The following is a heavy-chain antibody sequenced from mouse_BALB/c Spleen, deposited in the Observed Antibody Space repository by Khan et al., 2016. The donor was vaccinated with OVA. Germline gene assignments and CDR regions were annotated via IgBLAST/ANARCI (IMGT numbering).Heavy chain of an antibody. D-gene: IGHD2-4*01. J-gene: IGHJ3*01. CDR1: GFSLTSYG. CDR2: IWSGGST. V-gene: IGHV2-2*02. CDR3: TRNYDFNECLAY. Sequence: VQLQESGPGLVQPSQSLSITCTVSGFSLTSYGVHWVRQSPGKGLEWLGVIWSGGSTDYSAAFISRLSISKDISKSQVFFKMNSLQANDTAIYYCTRNYDFNECLAYWGQGTLVTVSA.